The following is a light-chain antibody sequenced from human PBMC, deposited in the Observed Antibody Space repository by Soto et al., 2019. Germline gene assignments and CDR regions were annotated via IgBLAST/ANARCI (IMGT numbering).Light chain of an antibody. CDR1: QRVSSN. J-gene: IGKJ2*01. CDR2: GAS. Sequence: EIVMTQSPATLSVSPGERATLSCRASQRVSSNLAWYQQKPGQAPTLVSYGASARATGIPARFSGSGSGTEFTLTISSLQSEDFAVYYCQHYNNWPFTFGQGTKLDIK. V-gene: IGKV3-15*01. CDR3: QHYNNWPFT.